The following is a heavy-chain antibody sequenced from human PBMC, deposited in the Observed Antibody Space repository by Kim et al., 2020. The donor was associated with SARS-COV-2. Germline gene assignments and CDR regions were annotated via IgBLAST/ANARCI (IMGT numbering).Heavy chain of an antibody. Sequence: GGSLRLSCAASGFTFSDHYMDWVRQAPGKGLEWVGRTRNKANSYTTEYAASVKGRFTISRDDSKNSLYLQMNSLKTEDTAVYYCARERVPTAYYDSSGYYVDWYFDLWGRGTLVTVSS. D-gene: IGHD3-22*01. J-gene: IGHJ2*01. CDR1: GFTFSDHY. CDR2: TRNKANSYTT. CDR3: ARERVPTAYYDSSGYYVDWYFDL. V-gene: IGHV3-72*01.